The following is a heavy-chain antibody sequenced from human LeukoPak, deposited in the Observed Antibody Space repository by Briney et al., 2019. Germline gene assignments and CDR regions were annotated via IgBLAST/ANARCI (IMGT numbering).Heavy chain of an antibody. CDR1: GGSFSGYY. CDR2: MNHSGST. CDR3: ARAPWAYGNYVHAFDI. Sequence: SETLSLTCAVYGGSFSGYYWSWIRQPPGKGLEWIGEMNHSGSTNYNPSLKSRVTISVDTSKNQFSLKLSSVTVADTAVYYCARAPWAYGNYVHAFDIWGHGTMVTVSS. V-gene: IGHV4-34*01. J-gene: IGHJ3*02. D-gene: IGHD4-11*01.